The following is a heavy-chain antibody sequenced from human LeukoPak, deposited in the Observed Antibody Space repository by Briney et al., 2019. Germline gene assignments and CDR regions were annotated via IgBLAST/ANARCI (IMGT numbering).Heavy chain of an antibody. CDR1: GGSISSGDYC. Sequence: SETLSLTCIVSGGSISSGDYCWDWIRQPPGKGLAWIGSVCRSGSTFYNPSLKSRVTISLDTSKNQFSLKLTSVTAADTALYYCVRRIDSSPELANWFHPWGQGTLVTVSS. J-gene: IGHJ5*02. CDR3: VRRIDSSPELANWFHP. D-gene: IGHD1-26*01. CDR2: VCRSGST. V-gene: IGHV4-39*01.